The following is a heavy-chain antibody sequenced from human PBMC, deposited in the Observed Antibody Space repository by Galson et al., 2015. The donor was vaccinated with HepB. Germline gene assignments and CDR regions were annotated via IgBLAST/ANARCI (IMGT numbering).Heavy chain of an antibody. CDR3: ARIPRYYYYMDV. CDR1: GFTFSSYS. J-gene: IGHJ6*03. Sequence: SLRLSCAASGFTFSSYSMNWVRQAPGKGLEWVSSISRSSSYIYYADSVKGRFTISRDNAKNSLYLQMNSLRAEDTAVYYCARIPRYYYYMDVWGKGTTVTVSS. V-gene: IGHV3-21*01. CDR2: ISRSSSYI.